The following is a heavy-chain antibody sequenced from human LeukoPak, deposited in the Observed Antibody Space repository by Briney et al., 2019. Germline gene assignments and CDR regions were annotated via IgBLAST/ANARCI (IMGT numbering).Heavy chain of an antibody. J-gene: IGHJ5*02. Sequence: SETLSLTCTVSGGSIRSFYWSWIRQPPGKGLEWIAYMYYSGSTNYNPSLKSRVTISVDTSKNQFSLKLSSVTAADTAVYYCARDQGYSSSWPSSDPWGQGTLVTVSS. CDR2: MYYSGST. V-gene: IGHV4-59*01. CDR1: GGSIRSFY. CDR3: ARDQGYSSSWPSSDP. D-gene: IGHD6-13*01.